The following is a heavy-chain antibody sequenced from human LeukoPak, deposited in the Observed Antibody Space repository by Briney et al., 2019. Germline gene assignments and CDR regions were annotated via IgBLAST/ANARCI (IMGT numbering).Heavy chain of an antibody. CDR3: ARDRYDFWSGYSLNWSDP. J-gene: IGHJ5*02. D-gene: IGHD3-3*01. CDR2: ISSSGSTI. Sequence: PGGPLRLSCAASGFTFSSYEMDWVRQAPGKGLEWVSYISSSGSTIYYADSVKGRFTISRDNAKNSLYLQMNSLRAEDTAVYYCARDRYDFWSGYSLNWSDPWGQGTLVTVSS. CDR1: GFTFSSYE. V-gene: IGHV3-48*03.